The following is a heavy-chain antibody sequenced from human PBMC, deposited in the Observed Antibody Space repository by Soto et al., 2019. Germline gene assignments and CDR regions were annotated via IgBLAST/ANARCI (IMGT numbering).Heavy chain of an antibody. CDR1: GFTFTSSA. CDR2: IVVGSGNT. J-gene: IGHJ6*02. V-gene: IGHV1-58*01. D-gene: IGHD3-22*01. Sequence: SVKVSCKASGFTFTSSAVQWVRQARGQRLEWIGWIVVGSGNTNYAQKFQERVTITRDMSTSTAYMELSSLRSEDTAVYYCAASYYYDSSGPHNYYGMDVWGQGTTVTVSS. CDR3: AASYYYDSSGPHNYYGMDV.